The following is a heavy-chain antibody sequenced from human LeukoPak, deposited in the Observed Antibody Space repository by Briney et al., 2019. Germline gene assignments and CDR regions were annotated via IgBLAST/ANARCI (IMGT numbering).Heavy chain of an antibody. D-gene: IGHD4-17*01. V-gene: IGHV4-30-4*08. CDR2: IYYSGST. J-gene: IGHJ4*02. CDR3: ARGVAYGDYDY. CDR1: GGSISSGDYY. Sequence: PSQTLSLTCTVSGGSISSGDYYWSWIRQPPGKGLEWIGYIYYSGSTYYNPSLKSRGTISVDTSKNQFSLKLSSVTAADTAVYYCARGVAYGDYDYWGQGALVTVSS.